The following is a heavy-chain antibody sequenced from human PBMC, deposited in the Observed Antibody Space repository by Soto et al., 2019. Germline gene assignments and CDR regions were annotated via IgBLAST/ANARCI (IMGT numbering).Heavy chain of an antibody. CDR3: GRSTFIDV. D-gene: IGHD2-2*01. CDR1: GFTFSSYN. CDR2: INPSDNAV. V-gene: IGHV3-48*03. J-gene: IGHJ6*03. Sequence: ELRLEESGGDLVQPGGSLRLSCVASGFTFSSYNFNWVRQAPGKGLEWVSLINPSDNAVYYADSVKGRFTISRDNGRNSLFLEMSSLRAEDTGVYFCGRSTFIDVWGKGTTVIVSS.